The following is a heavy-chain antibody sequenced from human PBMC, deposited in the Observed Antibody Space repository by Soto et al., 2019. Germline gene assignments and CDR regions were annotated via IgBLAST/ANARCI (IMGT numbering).Heavy chain of an antibody. J-gene: IGHJ4*02. D-gene: IGHD3-10*01. CDR1: GGSISSSSYY. CDR2: IYYSGST. Sequence: SETLSLTCAVYGGSISSSSYYWGWIRQPPGKGLEWIGSIYYSGSTYYNPSLKSRVTISVDTSKNQFSLKLSSVTAADTAVYYCARQRSWGDYFDYWGQGTLVAVSS. V-gene: IGHV4-39*01. CDR3: ARQRSWGDYFDY.